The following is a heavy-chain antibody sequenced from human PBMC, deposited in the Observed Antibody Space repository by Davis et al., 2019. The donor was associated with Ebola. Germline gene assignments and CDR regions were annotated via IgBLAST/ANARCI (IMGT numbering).Heavy chain of an antibody. D-gene: IGHD2-15*01. Sequence: AASVKVSCKASGYTFTTYDINWVRQAAGQGLEWMGWMNPNSANTGYAQKFQGRVTMTRHTSITTAYMELSSLRSEDTAVYYCVRGAVEGYCSDDSCYTLDSWGQGTLVTVSS. CDR1: GYTFTTYD. J-gene: IGHJ4*02. V-gene: IGHV1-8*01. CDR3: VRGAVEGYCSDDSCYTLDS. CDR2: MNPNSANT.